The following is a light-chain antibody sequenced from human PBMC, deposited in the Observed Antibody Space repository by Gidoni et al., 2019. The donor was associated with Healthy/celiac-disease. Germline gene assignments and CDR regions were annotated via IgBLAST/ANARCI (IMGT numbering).Light chain of an antibody. V-gene: IGKV1-8*01. CDR3: QQYYSYPFT. Sequence: AIRMTQSPSIFSASTGDRVTITCRASQGISSYLAWYQQKPGKAPKLLIYAASTLQSGVPSRFSGSGSGTDFTLTISCLQSEDFATYYCQQYYSYPFTFXPXTKVDIK. CDR1: QGISSY. J-gene: IGKJ3*01. CDR2: AAS.